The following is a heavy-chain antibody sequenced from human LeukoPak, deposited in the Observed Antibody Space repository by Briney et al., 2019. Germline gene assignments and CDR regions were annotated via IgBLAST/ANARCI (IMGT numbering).Heavy chain of an antibody. J-gene: IGHJ4*02. CDR3: ARAYCSSTSCYRAFDY. CDR1: GYSISSGYY. D-gene: IGHD2-2*01. CDR2: FFHSGST. V-gene: IGHV4-38-2*01. Sequence: SETLSLTCAVSGYSISSGYYWGWIRQPPGKGLEWIGSFFHSGSTHYNTSLRRRVTMSVDTSKNQFTLKLTSMTAADTAVYYCARAYCSSTSCYRAFDYRGQGTLVTVSS.